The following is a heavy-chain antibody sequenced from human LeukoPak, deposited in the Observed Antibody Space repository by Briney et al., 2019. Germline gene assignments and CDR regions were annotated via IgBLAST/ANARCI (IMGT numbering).Heavy chain of an antibody. D-gene: IGHD6-19*01. CDR3: ARVWYSSGWYGGDWFDP. J-gene: IGHJ5*02. CDR1: GYTFTSYG. CDR2: ISAYNGNT. Sequence: ASVKVSCKASGYTFTSYGISWVRQAPGQGLEWMGWISAYNGNTNYAQKLQGRVTMTTDTSTSTAYMELRSLRSDDTAVYYCARVWYSSGWYGGDWFDPWGQGTLVTVSS. V-gene: IGHV1-18*01.